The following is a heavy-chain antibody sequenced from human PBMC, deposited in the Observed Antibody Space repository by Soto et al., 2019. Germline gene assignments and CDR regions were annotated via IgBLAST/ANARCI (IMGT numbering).Heavy chain of an antibody. D-gene: IGHD3-22*01. J-gene: IGHJ5*02. CDR3: ARGNLPRLMIVVVNTYNWFDP. Sequence: QVQLQQWGAGLLKPSETLSLTCAVYGGSFSGYYWSWIRQPPGKGMAWIGEINHSGSTNYNPSLKSRVTISVDTSKNQFSLKLSSVTAADTAVYYCARGNLPRLMIVVVNTYNWFDPWGQGTLVTVSS. CDR2: INHSGST. CDR1: GGSFSGYY. V-gene: IGHV4-34*01.